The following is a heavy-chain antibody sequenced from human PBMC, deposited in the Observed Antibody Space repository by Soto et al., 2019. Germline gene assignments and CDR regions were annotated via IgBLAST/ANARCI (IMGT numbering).Heavy chain of an antibody. V-gene: IGHV1-69*13. J-gene: IGHJ6*03. CDR1: GGTFSSYA. D-gene: IGHD5-12*01. CDR2: IIPIFGTA. Sequence: SVKVSCKASGGTFSSYAISWVRQAPGQGLEWMGGIIPIFGTANYAQKFQGRVTITADESTSTAYMELSSLRSEDTAVYYCARESGGATATLDYYYFYMDVWGKGTTVTVSS. CDR3: ARESGGATATLDYYYFYMDV.